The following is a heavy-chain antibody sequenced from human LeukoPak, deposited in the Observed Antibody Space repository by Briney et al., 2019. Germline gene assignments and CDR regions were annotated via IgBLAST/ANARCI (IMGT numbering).Heavy chain of an antibody. CDR3: ARSVEGSFDY. CDR2: ITSDTKTI. CDR1: GFTFSSYA. V-gene: IGHV3-48*02. Sequence: GGSLRLSCAASGFTFSSYAMSWVRQAPGKGLEWVSYITSDTKTIYYASSVKGRFTISRDNARNSVSLQMDSLRHEDTAVYYCARSVEGSFDYWGQGILVTVSS. D-gene: IGHD3-3*01. J-gene: IGHJ4*02.